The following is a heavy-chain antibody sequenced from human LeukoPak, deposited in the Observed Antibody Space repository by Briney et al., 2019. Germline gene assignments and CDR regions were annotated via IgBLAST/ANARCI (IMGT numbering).Heavy chain of an antibody. CDR2: ISSSSSYI. CDR3: AREVAAAPNWIDP. J-gene: IGHJ5*02. V-gene: IGHV3-21*01. Sequence: GGSLRLSCAASGFTFSSYSMNWVRQAPGKGLEWVSSISSSSSYIYYADSVKGRFTISRDNAKNSLYLQMNSLRAEDTAVYYRAREVAAAPNWIDPWGQGTLVTVSS. CDR1: GFTFSSYS. D-gene: IGHD2-15*01.